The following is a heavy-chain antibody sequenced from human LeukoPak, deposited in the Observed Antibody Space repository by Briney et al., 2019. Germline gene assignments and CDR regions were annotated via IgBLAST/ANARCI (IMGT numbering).Heavy chain of an antibody. CDR2: ISAYNGNT. J-gene: IGHJ4*02. CDR1: GYTFTSYG. CDR3: ARQSSSITIFGVVDY. D-gene: IGHD3-3*01. Sequence: GASVKVSCKASGYTFTSYGISWVRQAPGQGLEWMGWISAYNGNTNYAQKLQGRVTMTTDTSTSTAYMELRSLRSDDTAVYYCARQSSSITIFGVVDYWGQGTLVTVSS. V-gene: IGHV1-18*01.